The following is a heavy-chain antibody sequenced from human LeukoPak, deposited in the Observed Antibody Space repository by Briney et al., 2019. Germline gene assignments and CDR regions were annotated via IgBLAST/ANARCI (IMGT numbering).Heavy chain of an antibody. Sequence: PGRSLRLSCAASGFTFSSYGMHWVRQAPGKGLEWVAVIWYDGSNKYYADSVKGRFTISRDNSKNTLYLQMNSLRAEDTAVYYCAEDDYSNYSVDYWGQGTLVTVSS. CDR2: IWYDGSNK. V-gene: IGHV3-33*06. CDR1: GFTFSSYG. D-gene: IGHD4-11*01. J-gene: IGHJ4*02. CDR3: AEDDYSNYSVDY.